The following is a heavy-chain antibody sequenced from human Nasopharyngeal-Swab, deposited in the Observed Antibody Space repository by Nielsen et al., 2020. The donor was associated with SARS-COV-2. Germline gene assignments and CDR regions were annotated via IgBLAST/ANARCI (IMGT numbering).Heavy chain of an antibody. D-gene: IGHD3-3*01. V-gene: IGHV3-30*18. CDR1: GFTFSSFG. Sequence: GESLKISCSASGFTFSSFGMHWVRQAPGKGLEWVAVISYDGSNKFYADSVKGRFTISRDNSKNTLYLQMNSLRAEDTAAYYCTKDAIYYYSYMDVWGKGTTVTVFS. CDR2: ISYDGSNK. CDR3: TKDAIYYYSYMDV. J-gene: IGHJ6*03.